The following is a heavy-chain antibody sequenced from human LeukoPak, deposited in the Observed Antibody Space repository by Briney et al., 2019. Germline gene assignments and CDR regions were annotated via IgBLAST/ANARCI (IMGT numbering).Heavy chain of an antibody. V-gene: IGHV3-15*01. CDR1: GFTFNNAW. CDR3: ATLYSDHPAIFHF. Sequence: PGGSLRLSCAASGFTFNNAWMSWVRQAPGKGLEWVGRIKSKSGGGTTDYPAPMKGRFTISRDDSKTTLYLQMNSLKTEDTAVYYCATLYSDHPAIFHFWGRGTLVTVSS. J-gene: IGHJ4*02. CDR2: IKSKSGGGTT. D-gene: IGHD4-17*01.